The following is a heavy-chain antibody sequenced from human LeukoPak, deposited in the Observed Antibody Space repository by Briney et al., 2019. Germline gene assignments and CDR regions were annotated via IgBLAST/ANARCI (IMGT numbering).Heavy chain of an antibody. J-gene: IGHJ3*02. D-gene: IGHD6-19*01. CDR3: ARSGSGWFGAAFDI. CDR1: GGSISSYY. V-gene: IGHV4-59*01. Sequence: SETLSLTCTVSGGSISSYYWSWIRQPPGKGLEWIGYIYYSGSTNYNPSLKSRVTISIDTSKNQFSLKVTSVTAADTAVYYCARSGSGWFGAAFDIWGQGTTVTVS. CDR2: IYYSGST.